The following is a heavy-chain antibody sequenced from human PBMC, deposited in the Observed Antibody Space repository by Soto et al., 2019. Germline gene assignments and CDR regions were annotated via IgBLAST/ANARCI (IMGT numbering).Heavy chain of an antibody. D-gene: IGHD2-8*01. CDR1: GGTFSSYA. V-gene: IGHV1-69*01. Sequence: QVQLVQSGAEVKKPGSSVKVSCKASGGTFSSYAISWVRQAPGQELEWMGGIIPIFGTANYAQKFQGRVTITADESTSTAYMELSSLRSEDTAVYYCARRGYCTNGVCSAWYYYYGMDVWGQGTTVTVSS. CDR3: ARRGYCTNGVCSAWYYYYGMDV. J-gene: IGHJ6*02. CDR2: IIPIFGTA.